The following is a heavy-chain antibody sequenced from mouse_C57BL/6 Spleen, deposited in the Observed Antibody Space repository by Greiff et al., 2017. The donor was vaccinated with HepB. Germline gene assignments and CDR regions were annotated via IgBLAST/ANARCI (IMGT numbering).Heavy chain of an antibody. CDR3: ARPYDYDEGTWFAY. Sequence: EVKLLESGPGLVKPSQSLSLTCSVTGYSITSGYYWNWIRQFPGNKLEWMGYISYDGSNNYNPSLKNRISITRDTSKNQFFLKLNSVTTEDTATYYCARPYDYDEGTWFAYWGQGTLVTVSA. D-gene: IGHD2-4*01. CDR2: ISYDGSN. CDR1: GYSITSGYY. V-gene: IGHV3-6*01. J-gene: IGHJ3*01.